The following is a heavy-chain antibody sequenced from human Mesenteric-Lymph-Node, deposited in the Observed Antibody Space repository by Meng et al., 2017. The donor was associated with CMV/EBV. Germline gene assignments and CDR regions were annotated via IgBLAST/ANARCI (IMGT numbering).Heavy chain of an antibody. Sequence: VSGASVSSGSHYWSWIRQPPGKGLEWIGYIYYSGRTNYYPSLKSRVTMLIDTFKNQFSLKLTSVTAADTAVYYCARDKYNSGWYLFDPWGQGTLVTVSS. CDR3: ARDKYNSGWYLFDP. J-gene: IGHJ5*02. CDR1: GASVSSGSHY. D-gene: IGHD6-19*01. V-gene: IGHV4-61*01. CDR2: IYYSGRT.